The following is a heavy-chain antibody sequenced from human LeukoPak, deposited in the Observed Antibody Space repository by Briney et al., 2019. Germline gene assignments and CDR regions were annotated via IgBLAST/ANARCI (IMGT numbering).Heavy chain of an antibody. CDR3: ARWDDSAWAFGN. CDR1: SGSISSYY. V-gene: IGHV4-59*08. D-gene: IGHD6-19*01. J-gene: IGHJ4*02. Sequence: PSETLSLTCTVSSGSISSYYWSWIRQPPGKGLEWIGYIYYSGSTNYNPSLKSRVTISVDTSKNQLSLRLTSVTAADTAVYYCARWDDSAWAFGNWGPGTLVTVSS. CDR2: IYYSGST.